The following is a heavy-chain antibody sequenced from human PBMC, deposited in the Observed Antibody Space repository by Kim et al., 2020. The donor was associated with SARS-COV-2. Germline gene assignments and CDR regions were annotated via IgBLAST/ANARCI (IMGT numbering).Heavy chain of an antibody. CDR3: ARDAFLQAFFDTLVGYSTLADY. D-gene: IGHD5-18*01. J-gene: IGHJ4*02. Sequence: ASVKVSCKTSGYTFSNYAMNWVRQAPGKGLEWMGWIDTNTGTPTYAQGFTGRFVFSSDTSVSTAYLQISGLKAEDTAVYYCARDAFLQAFFDTLVGYSTLADYWGQGTLVTVS. CDR2: IDTNTGTP. CDR1: GYTFSNYA. V-gene: IGHV7-4-1*02.